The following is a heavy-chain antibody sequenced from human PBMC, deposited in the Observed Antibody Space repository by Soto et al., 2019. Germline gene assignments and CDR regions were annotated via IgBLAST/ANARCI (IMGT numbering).Heavy chain of an antibody. Sequence: QVQLQESGPGLVKPSQTLSLTCTVSGGSISSGGYYWSLIRQHPGKGLEWIGYIYYSGSTYYNPSLKSRVTISVDTSKNQFSLKLSSVTAADTAVYYCARSGTWYYDGSGSYRFYYYYGMDVCGQGTTVTVSS. CDR2: IYYSGST. J-gene: IGHJ6*02. CDR3: ARSGTWYYDGSGSYRFYYYYGMDV. V-gene: IGHV4-31*03. D-gene: IGHD3-10*01. CDR1: GGSISSGGYY.